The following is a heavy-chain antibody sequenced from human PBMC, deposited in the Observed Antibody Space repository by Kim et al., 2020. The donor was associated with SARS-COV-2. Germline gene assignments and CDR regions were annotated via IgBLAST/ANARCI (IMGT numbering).Heavy chain of an antibody. J-gene: IGHJ4*02. V-gene: IGHV3-30*18. CDR1: GFTFSSYG. CDR3: AKDRGGYMYCSGGSCYRLRPLSFDY. CDR2: ISYDGSNK. Sequence: GGSLRLSCAASGFTFSSYGMHWVRQAPGKGLEWVAVISYDGSNKYYADSVKGRFTISRDNSKNTLYLQMNSLRAEDTAVYYCAKDRGGYMYCSGGSCYRLRPLSFDYWGQGTLVTVSS. D-gene: IGHD2-15*01.